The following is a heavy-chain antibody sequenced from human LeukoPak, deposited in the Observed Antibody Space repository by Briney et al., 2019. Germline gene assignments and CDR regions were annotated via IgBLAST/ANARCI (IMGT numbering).Heavy chain of an antibody. D-gene: IGHD2-2*01. V-gene: IGHV4-39*07. J-gene: IGHJ4*02. CDR1: GGSISSSSYY. Sequence: SETLSLTCTVSGGSISSSSYYWGWIRQPPGKGLEWIGSIYYSGSTYYNPSLKSRVTISVDTSKNQFSLKLSSVTAADTAVYYCARAPDCSSTSCYDVYFDYWGQGTLVTVSS. CDR3: ARAPDCSSTSCYDVYFDY. CDR2: IYYSGST.